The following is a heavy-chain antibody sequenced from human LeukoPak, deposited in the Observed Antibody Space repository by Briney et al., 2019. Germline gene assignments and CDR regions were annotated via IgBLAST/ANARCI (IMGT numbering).Heavy chain of an antibody. CDR1: GYTFTAYY. J-gene: IGHJ4*02. Sequence: ASVKVSRKASGYTFTAYYMHWARHAPGQGLELMGLINTNTMNPTYAQAFTGRFVFSFDTSVSTAYLQISSLKAEDTAVYYCARAVYDSPDYWGQGTLVTVSS. V-gene: IGHV7-4-1*02. D-gene: IGHD3-22*01. CDR3: ARAVYDSPDY. CDR2: INTNTMNP.